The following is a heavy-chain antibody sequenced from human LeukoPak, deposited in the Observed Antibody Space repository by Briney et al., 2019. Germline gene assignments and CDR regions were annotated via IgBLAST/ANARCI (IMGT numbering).Heavy chain of an antibody. Sequence: GRSLRLSCAASGFTFSSYGMHWVRQAPGKGLEWVSSISSSTSYIYYADSVKGRFTISRDNAKNSLYLQMNSLRAEDTAVYYCARFIAAPYYFDYWGRGTLVTVSS. V-gene: IGHV3-21*01. CDR3: ARFIAAPYYFDY. D-gene: IGHD6-13*01. CDR1: GFTFSSYG. CDR2: ISSSTSYI. J-gene: IGHJ4*02.